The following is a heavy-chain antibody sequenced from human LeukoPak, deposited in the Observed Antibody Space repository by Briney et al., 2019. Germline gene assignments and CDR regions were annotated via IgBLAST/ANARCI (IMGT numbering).Heavy chain of an antibody. D-gene: IGHD3-3*01. J-gene: IGHJ6*02. V-gene: IGHV1-69*13. CDR1: GGTFSSYA. CDR2: IIPIFGTA. CDR3: ARVYDFWSGPYYYGMDV. Sequence: ASVKVSCKASGGTFSSYAISWVRQAPGQGLEWMGGIIPIFGTANYAQKFQGRVTITADESTSTAYMELSSVRSEDTAVYYCARVYDFWSGPYYYGMDVWGQGTTVTVSS.